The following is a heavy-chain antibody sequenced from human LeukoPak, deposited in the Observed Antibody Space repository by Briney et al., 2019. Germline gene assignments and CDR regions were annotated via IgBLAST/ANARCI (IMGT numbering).Heavy chain of an antibody. Sequence: SVKVSCKASGGTFSSYAISWVRQAPGQGLEWMGGIIPIFGTANYAQKFQGRVTITADKSTSTAYMELSSLRSEDTAVYYCARGEFGYFGWLLSNYYGMDVWGEGTTVTVSS. CDR3: ARGEFGYFGWLLSNYYGMDV. J-gene: IGHJ6*04. CDR1: GGTFSSYA. D-gene: IGHD3-9*01. CDR2: IIPIFGTA. V-gene: IGHV1-69*06.